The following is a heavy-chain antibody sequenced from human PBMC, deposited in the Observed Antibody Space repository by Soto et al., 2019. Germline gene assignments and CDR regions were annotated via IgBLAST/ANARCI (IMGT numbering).Heavy chain of an antibody. CDR1: GYTFTSYD. CDR3: ARGRNRYNWNDAATN. D-gene: IGHD1-1*01. Sequence: GASVKVSCKASGYTFTSYDINWLRQATGQGLEWMGWMNPNSGNTGYAQKFQGRVTMTRNTSISTAYMELSSLRSEDTAVYYCARGRNRYNWNDAATNWGQGTLVTVSS. V-gene: IGHV1-8*01. J-gene: IGHJ4*02. CDR2: MNPNSGNT.